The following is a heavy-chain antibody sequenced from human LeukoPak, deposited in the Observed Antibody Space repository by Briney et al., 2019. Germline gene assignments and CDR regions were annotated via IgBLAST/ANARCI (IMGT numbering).Heavy chain of an antibody. D-gene: IGHD6-13*01. Sequence: PGGSLRLSRAASGFTFDDYAMHWVRQAPGKGLEWVSGISWNSGSIGYADSVKGRFTISRDNAKNSLYLQMNSLRAEDTALYYCAKDIAAAGTWYFDLWGRGTLVTVSS. CDR1: GFTFDDYA. V-gene: IGHV3-9*01. J-gene: IGHJ2*01. CDR3: AKDIAAAGTWYFDL. CDR2: ISWNSGSI.